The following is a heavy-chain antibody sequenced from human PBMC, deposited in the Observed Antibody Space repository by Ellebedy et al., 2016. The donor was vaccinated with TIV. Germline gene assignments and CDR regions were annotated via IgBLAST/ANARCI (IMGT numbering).Heavy chain of an antibody. D-gene: IGHD2-2*01. J-gene: IGHJ6*02. CDR3: ARGVLSVAMYQARNFGMDV. CDR2: FSRLFGTG. CDR1: GGIARNYA. Sequence: SVKVSXXASGGIARNYAINWVRQAPGQGLEWMGEFSRLFGTGNYAQRFQGRVTVTKDTSTATVYMELSSLKSEDTAVYYCARGVLSVAMYQARNFGMDVWGQGTTVTVSS. V-gene: IGHV1-69*05.